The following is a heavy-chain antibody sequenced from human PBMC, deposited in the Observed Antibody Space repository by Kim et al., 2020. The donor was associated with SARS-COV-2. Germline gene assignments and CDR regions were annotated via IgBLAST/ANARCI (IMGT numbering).Heavy chain of an antibody. Sequence: GGSLRLSCAASGFTFDDYGMSWVRQAPGKGLEWVSGINWNGGSTGYADSVKGRFTISRDNAKNSLYLQMNSLRAEDTALYYCARDRGGVVVAATTSFDYWGQGTLVTVSS. J-gene: IGHJ4*02. CDR1: GFTFDDYG. V-gene: IGHV3-20*04. CDR2: INWNGGST. D-gene: IGHD2-15*01. CDR3: ARDRGGVVVAATTSFDY.